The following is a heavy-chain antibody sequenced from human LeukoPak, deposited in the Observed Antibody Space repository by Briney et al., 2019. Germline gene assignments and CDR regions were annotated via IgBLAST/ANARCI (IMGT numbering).Heavy chain of an antibody. V-gene: IGHV4-31*03. CDR3: ARGSSGSYYY. J-gene: IGHJ4*02. Sequence: SETLSLTCTVSGGSISSGGYYWSWIRQHPGKGLEWIGYIYYSGSAYYNPSLKSRVTISVDTSKNQFSLKLSSVTAADTAVYYCARGSSGSYYYWGKGILVTVSS. CDR1: GGSISSGGYY. D-gene: IGHD1-26*01. CDR2: IYYSGSA.